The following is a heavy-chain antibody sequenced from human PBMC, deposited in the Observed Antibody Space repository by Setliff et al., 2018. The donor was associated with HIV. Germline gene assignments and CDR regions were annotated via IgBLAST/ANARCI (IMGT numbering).Heavy chain of an antibody. V-gene: IGHV4-31*02. CDR1: GVSVGRVDYY. D-gene: IGHD6-6*01. J-gene: IGHJ4*02. Sequence: PSETLSLTCSVSGVSVGRVDYYWHWIRQHPEKALEWIGYIFHSGDTYYNPSLKSRISMSVDTSKNQFSLELTSLTAADTAVYYCATRPRIAARPFDYWGQGMLVTVSS. CDR2: IFHSGDT. CDR3: ATRPRIAARPFDY.